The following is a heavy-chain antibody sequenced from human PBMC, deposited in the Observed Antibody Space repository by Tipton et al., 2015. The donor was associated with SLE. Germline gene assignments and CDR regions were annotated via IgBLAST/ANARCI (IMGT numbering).Heavy chain of an antibody. D-gene: IGHD2-2*01. CDR2: MSSSGSTI. Sequence: SLRLSCAASGFTFSNYEMNWVRQAPGKGLEWVSYMSSSGSTIYYADSVKGRFTISRDNAKNSLYLQMNSLRADDTALYYCAKDMYPGGADVWGQGTTVTVSS. CDR1: GFTFSNYE. J-gene: IGHJ6*02. V-gene: IGHV3-48*03. CDR3: AKDMYPGGADV.